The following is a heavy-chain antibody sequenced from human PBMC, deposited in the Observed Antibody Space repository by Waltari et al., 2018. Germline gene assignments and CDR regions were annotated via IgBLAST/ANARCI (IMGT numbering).Heavy chain of an antibody. CDR3: AKEFDYYDSSGFDY. CDR2: ISGSGGST. J-gene: IGHJ4*02. Sequence: EVQLLESGGGLVQPGGSLRLSCAASGFTFSSYGMTWVRQATGKGLEWVSAISGSGGSTYYADSVKGRFTISRDNSKNTLYLQMNSLRAEDTAVYYCAKEFDYYDSSGFDYWGQGTLVTVSS. CDR1: GFTFSSYG. V-gene: IGHV3-23*01. D-gene: IGHD3-22*01.